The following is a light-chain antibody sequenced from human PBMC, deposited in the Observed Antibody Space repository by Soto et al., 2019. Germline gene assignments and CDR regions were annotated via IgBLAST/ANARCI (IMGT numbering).Light chain of an antibody. V-gene: IGKV1-12*01. CDR2: AAP. Sequence: DIQMTQSPSSASASVGDRVTITCRASQGISSWLAWYQQKPGTAPNLLISAAPSMQSAVPSRFSGSGSRTDYTLILTYLPSEDFAIYYCHEANSFPVTYGGGNEVEIK. CDR3: HEANSFPVT. J-gene: IGKJ4*01. CDR1: QGISSW.